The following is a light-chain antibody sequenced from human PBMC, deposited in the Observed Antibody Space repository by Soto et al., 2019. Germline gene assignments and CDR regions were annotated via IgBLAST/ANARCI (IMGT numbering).Light chain of an antibody. CDR3: CSYAGRSTWV. CDR1: SSDLGNHNL. CDR2: EAS. J-gene: IGLJ3*02. V-gene: IGLV2-23*01. Sequence: QSVLTQPASVSGSPGQSITISCTGTSSDLGNHNLVSWYQQYPGKAPTLMIYEASQRPSGISHRFSGSKSGNTASLTTSGLQTEDEANYYCCSYAGRSTWVFGGWTKLTVL.